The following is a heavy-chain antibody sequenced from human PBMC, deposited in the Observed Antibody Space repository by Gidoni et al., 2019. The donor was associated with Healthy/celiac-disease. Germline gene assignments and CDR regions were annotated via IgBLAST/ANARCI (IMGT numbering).Heavy chain of an antibody. J-gene: IGHJ4*02. Sequence: ISSSSSYTNYADSVKGRFTISRDNAKNSLYLQTNSLRAEDTAVYYCARFASGRATFDYWGQGTLVTVSS. V-gene: IGHV3-11*06. D-gene: IGHD2-15*01. CDR2: ISSSSSYT. CDR3: ARFASGRATFDY.